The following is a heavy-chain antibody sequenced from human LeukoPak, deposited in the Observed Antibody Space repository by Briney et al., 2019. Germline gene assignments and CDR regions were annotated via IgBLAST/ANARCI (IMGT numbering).Heavy chain of an antibody. V-gene: IGHV3-23*01. CDR1: GFTFSSSA. Sequence: AGGSLRLSCAVSGFTFSSSAMSWVRQAPGKGLEWVSAISNNGGYTYYADSVQGRFTISRDNSKSTLYLQMDTLRPDDTAVYYCAREGNSGWYPYWGQGTLVTVSS. CDR2: ISNNGGYT. CDR3: AREGNSGWYPY. J-gene: IGHJ4*02. D-gene: IGHD6-19*01.